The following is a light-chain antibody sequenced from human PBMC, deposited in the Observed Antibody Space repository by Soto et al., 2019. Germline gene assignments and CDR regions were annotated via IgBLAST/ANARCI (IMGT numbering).Light chain of an antibody. CDR3: AAWDDSLNGYV. Sequence: QSVLTQPPSASVTPGQRVTISCSGSSSNIGSNTVNWFLQLPGTAPKLLIYSNDQRPSGVPDRFSGSKSGTSASLAISGLQSEDEADYYCAAWDDSLNGYVFGTGTKVTVL. J-gene: IGLJ1*01. CDR1: SSNIGSNT. V-gene: IGLV1-44*01. CDR2: SND.